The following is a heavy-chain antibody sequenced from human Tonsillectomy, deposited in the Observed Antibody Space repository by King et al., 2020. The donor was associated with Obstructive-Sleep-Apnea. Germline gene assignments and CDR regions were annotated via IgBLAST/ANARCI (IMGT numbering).Heavy chain of an antibody. CDR3: ARGIAAAGRDYFDY. D-gene: IGHD6-13*01. V-gene: IGHV3-30-3*01. CDR1: GFTFSSYA. Sequence: VQLVESGGGVVQPGRSLRLSCAASGFTFSSYAMHWVRQAPGKGLEWVAVISYDGSNKYYADSVKGRFTISRENSKNTLYLQMNSLRAEDTAVYYCARGIAAAGRDYFDYWGQGTLVTVSS. CDR2: ISYDGSNK. J-gene: IGHJ4*02.